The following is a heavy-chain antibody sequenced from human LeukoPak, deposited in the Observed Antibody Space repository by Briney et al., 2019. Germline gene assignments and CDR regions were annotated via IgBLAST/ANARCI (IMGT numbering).Heavy chain of an antibody. Sequence: RASVKVSCKASGYTFTTYSMHWVRQAPGQGLEWMGGIIPIFGTANYAQKFQGRVTITADESTSTAYMELSSLRSEDTAVYYCASGYSYGKWGYYYYYGMDVWGQGTTVTVSS. J-gene: IGHJ6*02. CDR3: ASGYSYGKWGYYYYYGMDV. D-gene: IGHD5-18*01. V-gene: IGHV1-69*13. CDR2: IIPIFGTA. CDR1: GYTFTTYS.